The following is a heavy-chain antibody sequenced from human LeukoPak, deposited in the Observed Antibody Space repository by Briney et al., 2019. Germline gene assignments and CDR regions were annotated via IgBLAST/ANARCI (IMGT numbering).Heavy chain of an antibody. CDR2: INPESGGT. Sequence: ASVKVSCKTSGYTFTGYYMHWVRQAPGQGLEWMGWINPESGGTNYAQKFQDRVTMTRDTSISTTYMELSRLRSDDTAVYYCARDPHYCGTTTCYRYFAYWGQGTLVTVSS. D-gene: IGHD2-2*01. CDR3: ARDPHYCGTTTCYRYFAY. CDR1: GYTFTGYY. J-gene: IGHJ4*02. V-gene: IGHV1-2*02.